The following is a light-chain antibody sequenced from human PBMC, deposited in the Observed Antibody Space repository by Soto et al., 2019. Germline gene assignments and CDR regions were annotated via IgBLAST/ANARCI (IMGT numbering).Light chain of an antibody. V-gene: IGKV1-39*01. J-gene: IGKJ1*01. CDR2: AAS. CDR1: QSISSY. CDR3: QQSYSTLWT. Sequence: DIQMTQSPSSLSASVGDRVTITCRASQSISSYLNWYQQKPGKAPKLLIYAASNLQSGVPSRFSGSGSGTDFTLTISSLQPEDFATYYYQQSYSTLWTFGQGTKVEIK.